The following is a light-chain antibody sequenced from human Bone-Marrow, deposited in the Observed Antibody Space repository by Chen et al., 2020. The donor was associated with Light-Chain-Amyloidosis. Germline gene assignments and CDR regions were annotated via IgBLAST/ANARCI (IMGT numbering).Light chain of an antibody. CDR1: NIGSTS. Sequence: SYVLTQPSSVSVAPGQTATIACGGNNIGSTSVHWYQQTPGQAPLLVFYDDSDRPSGIPERLCGSNSGNAATLPISMVEDGDEADYYWQVWDRSSDRPVFGGGTKLTVL. J-gene: IGLJ3*02. CDR3: QVWDRSSDRPV. CDR2: DDS. V-gene: IGLV3-21*02.